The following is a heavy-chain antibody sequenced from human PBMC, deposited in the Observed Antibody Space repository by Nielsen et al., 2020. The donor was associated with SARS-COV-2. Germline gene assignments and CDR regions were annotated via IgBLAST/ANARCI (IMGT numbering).Heavy chain of an antibody. J-gene: IGHJ5*02. CDR3: TRGAFSCSSRLFCLTRGISNWFDP. D-gene: IGHD2-2*01. V-gene: IGHV3-21*01. Sequence: GGSLRLSCAASGFTFDDFTMNWVRQTPGKGLEWVSTISSASTYIHYRDSVKGRFTISRDNARNSVYLQMDNLRPEDTAVYYCTRGAFSCSSRLFCLTRGISNWFDPWGQGTLVTVSS. CDR1: GFTFDDFT. CDR2: ISSASTYI.